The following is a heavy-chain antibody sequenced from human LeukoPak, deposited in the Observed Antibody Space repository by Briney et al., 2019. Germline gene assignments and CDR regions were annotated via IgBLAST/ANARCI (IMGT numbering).Heavy chain of an antibody. CDR1: GGSVDNGRYY. CDR3: VRSRAMTHDFDY. V-gene: IGHV4-39*01. Sequence: PSETLSLTCSVSGGSVDNGRYYWGWIRQPPGKGPEWIGSIFYTGSAHYNPSLESRVTISVDTSKNQISLKLRSVSAADTSVYFCVRSRAMTHDFDYWGRGTLVTVSS. J-gene: IGHJ4*02. CDR2: IFYTGSA. D-gene: IGHD2-2*01.